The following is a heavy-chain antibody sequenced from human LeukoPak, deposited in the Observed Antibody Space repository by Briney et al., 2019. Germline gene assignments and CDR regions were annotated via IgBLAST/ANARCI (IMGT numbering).Heavy chain of an antibody. D-gene: IGHD3-3*01. CDR2: INHSGST. J-gene: IGHJ5*01. Sequence: SETLSLTCVVYGVSFIDYYWTWIRQPPGKGLEWIGEINHSGSTSYNPSLRSRVTISVDTSKNQFSLNMRSGTAADTAVYSWSASAPTDS. CDR3: SASAPTDS. V-gene: IGHV4-34*01. CDR1: GVSFIDYY.